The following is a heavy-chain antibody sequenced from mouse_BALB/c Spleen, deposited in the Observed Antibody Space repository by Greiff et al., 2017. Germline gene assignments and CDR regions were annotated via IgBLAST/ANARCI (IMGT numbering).Heavy chain of an antibody. CDR3: ARSGYYGSPWY. D-gene: IGHD1-1*01. V-gene: IGHV1-82*01. CDR2: IYPGDGDT. J-gene: IGHJ2*01. Sequence: QVQLQQSGPELVKPGASVKISCKASGYAFSSSWMNWVKQRPGQGLEWIGRIYPGDGDTNYNGKFKGKATLTADKSSSTAYMQLSSLTSVDSAVYFCARSGYYGSPWYWGQGTTLTVSS. CDR1: GYAFSSSW.